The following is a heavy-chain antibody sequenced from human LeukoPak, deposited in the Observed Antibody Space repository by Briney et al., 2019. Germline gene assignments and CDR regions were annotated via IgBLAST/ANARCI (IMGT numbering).Heavy chain of an antibody. D-gene: IGHD3-3*01. CDR1: GLTFNTYN. CDR3: APDTIFGAY. V-gene: IGHV3-21*01. CDR2: ISTSSGHI. J-gene: IGHJ4*02. Sequence: AGGSLRLSCAASGLTFNTYNMNWVRQAPGKGLEWVSSISTSSGHIYYADSVKGRFTISRDNAKNSLYLQMNSLRAEDTAVYYCAPDTIFGAYWGQGTLVTVSS.